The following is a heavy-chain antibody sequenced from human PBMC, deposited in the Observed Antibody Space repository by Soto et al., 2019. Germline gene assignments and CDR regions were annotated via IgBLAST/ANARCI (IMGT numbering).Heavy chain of an antibody. CDR1: GFTFSSYW. J-gene: IGHJ4*02. V-gene: IGHV3-74*01. CDR2: INSDGSST. Sequence: GGSLRLSCAASGFTFSSYWMHWVRQAPGKGLVWVSRINSDGSSTSYADSVKGRFTISRDNAKNTLYLQMNSLRAEDTAVYYCARAVTMVRGVPDYWGQGTLVTVSS. D-gene: IGHD3-10*01. CDR3: ARAVTMVRGVPDY.